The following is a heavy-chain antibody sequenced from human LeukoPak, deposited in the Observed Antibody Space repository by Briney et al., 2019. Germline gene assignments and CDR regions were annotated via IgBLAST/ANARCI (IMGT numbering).Heavy chain of an antibody. J-gene: IGHJ3*02. CDR1: GYSITSGYY. D-gene: IGHD3-10*01. Sequence: SETLPLTCTVSGYSITSGYYCGWIRQPPGKGLEWIGRIFHSGSTCYNPSLKSRVTISVDTSKNQFSLKLSSVTAADTAVYYCARDYGSGSYYAFDIWGQGTMVTISS. CDR2: IFHSGST. CDR3: ARDYGSGSYYAFDI. V-gene: IGHV4-38-2*02.